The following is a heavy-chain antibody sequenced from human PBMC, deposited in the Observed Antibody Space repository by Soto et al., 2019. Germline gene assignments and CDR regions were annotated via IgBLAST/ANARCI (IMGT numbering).Heavy chain of an antibody. CDR1: GYTFTSYG. V-gene: IGHV1-18*01. CDR3: ARDWYYYDSSGYAVWGYFDY. D-gene: IGHD3-22*01. Sequence: ASVKVSCKASGYTFTSYGISWVRQAPGQGLEWMGWISTYNGNTNYAQKLQGRVTMTTDTSTSTAYMELRSLRSDDTAVYYCARDWYYYDSSGYAVWGYFDYWG. J-gene: IGHJ4*03. CDR2: ISTYNGNT.